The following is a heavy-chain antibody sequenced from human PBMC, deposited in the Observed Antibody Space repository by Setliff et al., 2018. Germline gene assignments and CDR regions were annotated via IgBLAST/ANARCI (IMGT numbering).Heavy chain of an antibody. J-gene: IGHJ3*02. CDR2: ISWDSGTI. D-gene: IGHD6-13*01. CDR1: GFIFENHA. V-gene: IGHV3-9*01. CDR3: AKDGQQEAPYAFDM. Sequence: PGGSLRLSCAVSGFIFENHAMHWVRQPPGKGLEWVSGISWDSGTIGYADSVRGRFTISRDKSENTLYLQMNSLRAEDTAVYYCAKDGQQEAPYAFDMWGQGTMVTVSS.